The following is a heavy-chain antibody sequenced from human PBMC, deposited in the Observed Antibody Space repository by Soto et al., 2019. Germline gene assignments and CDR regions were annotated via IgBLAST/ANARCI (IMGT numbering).Heavy chain of an antibody. D-gene: IGHD2-2*01. V-gene: IGHV3-21*01. Sequence: EVQLVESGGGLVKPGGSLRLSCAASGFTFSTYSMSWVRQAPGKGLEWVSSISPSSTYIHYADSVKGRFTISRDNAEKYLYLQMNSLRAEDTAVYYCARVGGGVVVVPGANRGDFWGQGTLVTVSS. CDR3: ARVGGGVVVVPGANRGDF. J-gene: IGHJ4*02. CDR1: GFTFSTYS. CDR2: ISPSSTYI.